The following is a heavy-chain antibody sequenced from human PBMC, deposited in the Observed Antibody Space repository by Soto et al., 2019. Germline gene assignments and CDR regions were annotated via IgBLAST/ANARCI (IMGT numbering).Heavy chain of an antibody. CDR3: ARGPISNAHYFDY. V-gene: IGHV3-53*01. D-gene: IGHD2-21*01. CDR2: IYSGGST. J-gene: IGHJ4*02. Sequence: PGGSLRLSCAASGLTVSNNYMSWVRQAPGKGLEWVSIIYSGGSTYYADSVTGRFTISRDNSKNTLYLQMNSLRAEDTALYYCARGPISNAHYFDYWGQGAQVTVSS. CDR1: GLTVSNNY.